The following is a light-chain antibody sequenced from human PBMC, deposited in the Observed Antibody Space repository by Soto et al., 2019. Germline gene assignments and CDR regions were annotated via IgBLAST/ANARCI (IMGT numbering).Light chain of an antibody. Sequence: EIVMTQSPATLSVSPGEGATLSCRASQSVSSNLAWYQQKPGQAPRLLMYGASTRDSGVPARFSGSGSGTEFTLTISSLQSEDFSVYYCQHYDNWPPFTFGQGTKLEI. CDR1: QSVSSN. V-gene: IGKV3-15*01. CDR3: QHYDNWPPFT. CDR2: GAS. J-gene: IGKJ2*01.